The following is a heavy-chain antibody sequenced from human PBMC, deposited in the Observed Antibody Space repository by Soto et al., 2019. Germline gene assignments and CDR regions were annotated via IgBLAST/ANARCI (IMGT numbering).Heavy chain of an antibody. CDR2: IYYSGST. J-gene: IGHJ4*02. V-gene: IGHV4-59*01. CDR3: ARGGGMIVVVRPFDY. D-gene: IGHD3-22*01. CDR1: GGSISSYY. Sequence: QVQLQESGPGLVKPSETLSLTCTVSGGSISSYYWSWIRQPPGKGLEWIGYIYYSGSTNYNPPLKSRVTISVDTSKNQFSLKLSSVTAADTAVYYCARGGGMIVVVRPFDYWGQGTLVTVSS.